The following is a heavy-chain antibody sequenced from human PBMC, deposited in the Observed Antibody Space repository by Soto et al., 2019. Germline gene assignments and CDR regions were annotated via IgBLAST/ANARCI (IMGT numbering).Heavy chain of an antibody. Sequence: PSETLSLTCAVSGGSIITGDFSWDWIRQPPGKGLEWVGYIYHEGSTYYNPSLKGRATISVDRSKNYFSLKLSSVTAADTGVYFCARDRSTSGYPNFDPWGQGTLVTVSS. CDR3: ARDRSTSGYPNFDP. D-gene: IGHD3-22*01. V-gene: IGHV4-30-2*01. CDR2: IYHEGST. J-gene: IGHJ5*02. CDR1: GGSIITGDFS.